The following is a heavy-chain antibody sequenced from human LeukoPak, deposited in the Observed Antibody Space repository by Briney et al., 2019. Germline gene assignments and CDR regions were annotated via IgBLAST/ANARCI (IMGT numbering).Heavy chain of an antibody. J-gene: IGHJ4*02. CDR3: ARAYYYGSGSLDY. CDR1: GGSFSGYY. Sequence: PSETLSLTCAVYGGSFSGYYWSWIRQPPGKGLEWIREINHSGSTNYNPSLKSRVTISVDTSKNQFSLKLTSVTAADTAVYYCARAYYYGSGSLDYWGQGTLVTVSS. V-gene: IGHV4-34*01. CDR2: INHSGST. D-gene: IGHD3-10*01.